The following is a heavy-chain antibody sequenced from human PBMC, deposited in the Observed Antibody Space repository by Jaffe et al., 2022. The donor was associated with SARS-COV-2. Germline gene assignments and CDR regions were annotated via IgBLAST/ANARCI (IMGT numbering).Heavy chain of an antibody. CDR2: IWYDGSNK. CDR1: GFTFSSYG. CDR3: ARDLLEPSRDWGYFDY. D-gene: IGHD7-27*01. Sequence: QVQLVESGGGVVQPGRSLRLSCAASGFTFSSYGMHWVRQAPGKGLEWVAVIWYDGSNKYYADSVKGRFTISRDNSKNTLYLQMNSLRAEDTAVYYCARDLLEPSRDWGYFDYWGQGTLVTVSS. J-gene: IGHJ4*02. V-gene: IGHV3-33*01.